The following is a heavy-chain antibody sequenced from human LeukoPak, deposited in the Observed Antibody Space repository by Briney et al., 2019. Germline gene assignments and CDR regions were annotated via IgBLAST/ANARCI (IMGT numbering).Heavy chain of an antibody. CDR2: IYPGDSDT. V-gene: IGHV5-51*01. Sequence: KAGESLKISCKGSGYTFTNYWIGWVRQMPGKGLEWMGIIYPGDSDTRYSPSFQGQVTISADKSITTAYLQWSSLKASDTAMYYCARLLPFNGDYGFDYWGQGTLVTVSS. J-gene: IGHJ4*02. CDR3: ARLLPFNGDYGFDY. D-gene: IGHD4-17*01. CDR1: GYTFTNYW.